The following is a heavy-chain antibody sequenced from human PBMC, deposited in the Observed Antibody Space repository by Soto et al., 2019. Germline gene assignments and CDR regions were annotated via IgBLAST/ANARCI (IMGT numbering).Heavy chain of an antibody. D-gene: IGHD2-2*01. J-gene: IGHJ3*01. CDR2: IIPKFGTT. V-gene: IGHV1-69*06. CDR3: ARDGNVQIPASSYDAFDL. Sequence: QVHLVQSGAEVKKPGSSVKVSCKTSGGTFSNFAVNWVRQAPGQGLEWMGGIIPKFGTTNYAQKFQGKVTFTADKSTSTAYMELHRLTSEDTGVYYCARDGNVQIPASSYDAFDLWGQGTMVTVSS. CDR1: GGTFSNFA.